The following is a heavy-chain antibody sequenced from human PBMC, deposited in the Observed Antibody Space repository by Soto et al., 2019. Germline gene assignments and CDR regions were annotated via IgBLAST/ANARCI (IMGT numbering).Heavy chain of an antibody. V-gene: IGHV3-23*01. Sequence: EVQLLESGGGLVQPGGSLRLSCAASGFTFSNYAMSWLRQPPGKGLEWVSAISGSGDRTYYADSVKGRFTISRDNSKNTLYLQMNSLRVEASAVYYCVKERSGHSYAESWGQGTLVTVSS. CDR2: ISGSGDRT. J-gene: IGHJ5*02. D-gene: IGHD5-18*01. CDR1: GFTFSNYA. CDR3: VKERSGHSYAES.